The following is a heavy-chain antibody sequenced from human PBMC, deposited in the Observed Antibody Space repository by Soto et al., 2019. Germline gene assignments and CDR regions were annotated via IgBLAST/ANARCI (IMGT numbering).Heavy chain of an antibody. CDR3: ARVGSHYYDSSGYSRGNWFDP. CDR1: GGSISSGGYS. Sequence: QLQLQESGSGLVKPSQTLSLTCAVSGGSISSGGYSWSWIRQPPGKGLEWIGYIYHSGSTYYNPSRKSRVTISVDRSKNQFSLKLSSVTAADTAVYYCARVGSHYYDSSGYSRGNWFDPWGQGTLVTVSS. V-gene: IGHV4-30-2*01. J-gene: IGHJ5*02. D-gene: IGHD3-22*01. CDR2: IYHSGST.